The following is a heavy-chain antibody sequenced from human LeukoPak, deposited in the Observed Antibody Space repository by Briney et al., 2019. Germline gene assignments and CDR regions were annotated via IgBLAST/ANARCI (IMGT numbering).Heavy chain of an antibody. D-gene: IGHD1-26*01. J-gene: IGHJ3*02. CDR2: IRYDGSNK. CDR3: ARSAIVGATKGAFDI. Sequence: GGSLRLSCAASGFTFSSYGMHWVRQAPGKGLEWVAFIRYDGSNKYYADSVKGRFTISRDNSKNTLYLQMNSLRAEDTAVYYCARSAIVGATKGAFDIWGQGTIVTVSS. V-gene: IGHV3-30*02. CDR1: GFTFSSYG.